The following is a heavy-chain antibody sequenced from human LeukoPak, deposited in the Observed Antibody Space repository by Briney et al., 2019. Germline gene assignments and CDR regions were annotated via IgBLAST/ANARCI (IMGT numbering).Heavy chain of an antibody. CDR1: GFTFRNYW. J-gene: IGHJ4*02. D-gene: IGHD2-15*01. V-gene: IGHV3-7*01. CDR2: IKEDGSEK. CDR3: ARDQEGGAGSCYFDF. Sequence: SGGSQRLYCAASGFTFRNYWMICLRQAPGKGREWLANIKEDGSEKYYVDSVKGRFVISRDNAKNSLYLQMDSLRVDDTAIYYCARDQEGGAGSCYFDFWGQGALVTVSS.